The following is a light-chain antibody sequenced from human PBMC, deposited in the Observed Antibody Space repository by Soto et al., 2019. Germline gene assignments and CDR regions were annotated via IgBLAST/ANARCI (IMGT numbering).Light chain of an antibody. J-gene: IGLJ2*01. CDR3: CSYAGSSTLV. CDR2: EGS. CDR1: SNDVGSYNL. V-gene: IGLV2-23*01. Sequence: QSALTQPASVSGSPGQSITISCTGTSNDVGSYNLVSWYQQHPGKAPKLMIYEGSKRLSGVSNRFSGSKSGNTASLTISGLQAEDEADYYCCSYAGSSTLVFGGGTKLTVL.